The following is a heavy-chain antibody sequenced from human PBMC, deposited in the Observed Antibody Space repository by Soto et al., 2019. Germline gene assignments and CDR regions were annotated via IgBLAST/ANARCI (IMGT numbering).Heavy chain of an antibody. V-gene: IGHV3-23*01. CDR1: GFTFSSYA. CDR3: ATPSSSGWFSRGYFDS. CDR2: ISDSGDRR. D-gene: IGHD6-19*01. Sequence: GGSLRLSCAASGFTFSSYAMSWVRQAPGEGLEWVSTISDSGDRRYDADSVKGRFTISRDNSKNTLYLQMNSLRAEDTAVYYCATPSSSGWFSRGYFDSWGQGTLVTVSS. J-gene: IGHJ4*02.